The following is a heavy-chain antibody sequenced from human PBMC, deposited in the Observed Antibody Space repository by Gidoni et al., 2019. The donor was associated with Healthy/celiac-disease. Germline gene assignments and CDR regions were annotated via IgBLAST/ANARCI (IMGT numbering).Heavy chain of an antibody. D-gene: IGHD4-17*01. CDR1: GGSISSYS. Sequence: QVQLQESGPGLVKPSATLSLTCTVSGGSISSYSWSWIRQPAGKGLEWIGRIYTSGSTNYNPSLKSRVTMSVDTSKNQFSLKLSSVTVADTAVYYCARYGDGTGLPDDAFDIWGQGTMVTVSS. CDR2: IYTSGST. CDR3: ARYGDGTGLPDDAFDI. J-gene: IGHJ3*02. V-gene: IGHV4-4*07.